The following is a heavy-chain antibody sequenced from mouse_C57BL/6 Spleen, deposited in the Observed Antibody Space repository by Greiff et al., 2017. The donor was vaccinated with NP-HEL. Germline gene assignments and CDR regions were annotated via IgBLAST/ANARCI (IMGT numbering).Heavy chain of an antibody. CDR1: GYAFSSSW. CDR3: ARHLLTTVVAPYAMDY. J-gene: IGHJ4*01. CDR2: IYPGDGDT. D-gene: IGHD1-1*01. V-gene: IGHV1-82*01. Sequence: QVQLQQSGPELVKPGASVKISCKASGYAFSSSWMNWVKQRPGKGLEWIGRIYPGDGDTNYNGKFKGKATLTADKSSSTAYMQLSSLTSEDSAVYFCARHLLTTVVAPYAMDYWGQGTSVTVSS.